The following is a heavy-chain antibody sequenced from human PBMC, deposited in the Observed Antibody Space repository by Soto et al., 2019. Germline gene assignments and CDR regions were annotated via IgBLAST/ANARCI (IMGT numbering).Heavy chain of an antibody. Sequence: QVQLQESGPGLVKPSETLSLTCTVSGDSISSDYWTWIRQSPGKGLEWIGYISNSGRTNYNPSFKSRVTISVDTSKKQFSLKLSSVSAADTAVYYCERALEAVGYDCWGQGTRATVSS. D-gene: IGHD5-12*01. CDR1: GDSISSDY. J-gene: IGHJ4*02. CDR3: ERALEAVGYDC. V-gene: IGHV4-59*01. CDR2: ISNSGRT.